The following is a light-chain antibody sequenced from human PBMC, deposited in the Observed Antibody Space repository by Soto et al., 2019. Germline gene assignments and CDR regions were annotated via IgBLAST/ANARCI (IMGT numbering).Light chain of an antibody. CDR3: AAWDASLSGRVV. CDR1: SSNIGSNY. CDR2: RNN. V-gene: IGLV1-47*01. J-gene: IGLJ2*01. Sequence: QSVLNRLVSASRSPGQRVPISCTGSSSNIGSNYVYWYQQLPETAPKLLIYRNNQRPSGVPDRFSGSKSGTSASLAISGLRSEDEADYYCAAWDASLSGRVVFGGGTKVTVL.